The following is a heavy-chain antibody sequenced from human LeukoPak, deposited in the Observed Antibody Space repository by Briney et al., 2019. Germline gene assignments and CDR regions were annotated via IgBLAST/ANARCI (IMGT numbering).Heavy chain of an antibody. D-gene: IGHD6-6*01. J-gene: IGHJ3*02. CDR1: GFSFTDYP. CDR3: AREGLWGAARDAFDI. V-gene: IGHV3-48*01. CDR2: IRTTAEGAKYA. Sequence: AGGSLRLSCATSGFSFTDYPMNWVRQAPGKGLEWISNIRTTAEGAKYAYYADSVKGRVTISRDDGKNTLYLHMNSLRVEDTAVYYCAREGLWGAARDAFDIWGQGTMVTVSS.